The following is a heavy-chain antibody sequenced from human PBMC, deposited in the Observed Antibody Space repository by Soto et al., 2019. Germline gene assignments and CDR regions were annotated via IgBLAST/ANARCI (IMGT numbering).Heavy chain of an antibody. D-gene: IGHD6-6*01. CDR3: ARMGPRAARPSY. CDR2: VSSSGTTM. Sequence: QGQLAESGGGLVEPGGYLRISCAASGFTFSDYDMSWLRQSPGKGLEWVSFVSSSGTTMYFADSVKRRFTISRDNAKNSLYLHMNSLRAEDTAVYYCARMGPRAARPSYWGQGTLVTVSS. CDR1: GFTFSDYD. V-gene: IGHV3-11*01. J-gene: IGHJ4*02.